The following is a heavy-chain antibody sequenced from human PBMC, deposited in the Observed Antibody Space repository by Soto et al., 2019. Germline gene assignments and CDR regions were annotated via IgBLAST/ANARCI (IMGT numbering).Heavy chain of an antibody. CDR3: ARFYCGGDCYIDG. Sequence: SATLSLTCTVSGVSIRTYYRGCMRQSPGKGLEWIVYIYYSGRTNYNPSLKSRVTISVDTSKNQFSLKLISVTAADTAVYYCARFYCGGDCYIDGWGQGTLVTVS. V-gene: IGHV4-59*01. J-gene: IGHJ4*02. CDR2: IYYSGRT. D-gene: IGHD2-21*02. CDR1: GVSIRTYY.